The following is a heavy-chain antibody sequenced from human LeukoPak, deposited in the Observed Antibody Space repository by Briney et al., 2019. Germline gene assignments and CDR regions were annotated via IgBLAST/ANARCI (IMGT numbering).Heavy chain of an antibody. V-gene: IGHV3-48*03. CDR1: GFTFSSYE. CDR3: ARDSGYSYGYGRYFDY. CDR2: ISSSGSTI. D-gene: IGHD5-18*01. Sequence: GGSLRLSCAASGFTFSSYEMNWVRQAPGKGLEWVSYISSSGSTIYYADSVKGRFTISGDNAKNSLYLQMNSLRAEDTAVYYCARDSGYSYGYGRYFDYWGQGTLVTVSS. J-gene: IGHJ4*02.